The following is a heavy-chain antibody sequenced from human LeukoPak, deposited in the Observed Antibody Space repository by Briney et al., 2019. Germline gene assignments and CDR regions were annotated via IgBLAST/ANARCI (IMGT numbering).Heavy chain of an antibody. V-gene: IGHV4-59*01. CDR3: SRGSDRDYGGNNWSDP. Sequence: SETLSLTCTVSGVSISSYYWSWIRQPPGKGLEWIGYIYYSGSTNYNPSLKSRVTISVDTYKNQFSLKLSSVTATDTAVYFRSRGSDRDYGGNNWSDPWGQGTLVTVSS. J-gene: IGHJ5*02. CDR2: IYYSGST. D-gene: IGHD4-23*01. CDR1: GVSISSYY.